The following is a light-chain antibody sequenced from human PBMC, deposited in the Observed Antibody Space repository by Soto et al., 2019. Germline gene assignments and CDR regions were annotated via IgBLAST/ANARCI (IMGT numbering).Light chain of an antibody. CDR2: GAS. J-gene: IGKJ1*01. V-gene: IGKV3-20*01. CDR1: QSVSSY. Sequence: EIVLTQSPGTLSLSPGERATLSCRASQSVSSYLAWYQRKPGQAPRLLIYGASSRATGIPDRFSGSGSGTDFTLTISRLEPEDFAVYYCQQYGGATQTFGQGTKVDIK. CDR3: QQYGGATQT.